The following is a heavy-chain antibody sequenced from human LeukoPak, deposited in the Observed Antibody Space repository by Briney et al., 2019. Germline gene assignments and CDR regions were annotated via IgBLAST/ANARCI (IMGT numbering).Heavy chain of an antibody. V-gene: IGHV1-2*02. CDR1: GYTFTGYY. J-gene: IGHJ4*02. Sequence: ASVKVSCKASGYTFTGYYMHWVRQAPGQGLEWMGWINPNSGGTNYAQKFQGRVTMTRDTSTSTAYMELSRLRSDDTAVYYCARDPEYSSGWHSIDYWGQGTLVTVSS. CDR2: INPNSGGT. D-gene: IGHD6-19*01. CDR3: ARDPEYSSGWHSIDY.